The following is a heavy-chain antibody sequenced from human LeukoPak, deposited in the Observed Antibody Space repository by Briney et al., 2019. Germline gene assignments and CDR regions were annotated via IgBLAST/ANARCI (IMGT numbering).Heavy chain of an antibody. Sequence: GGSLRLSCAASGFTFSSYGMHWVRQAPGKGLEWVAVISYDGSNKYYADSVKGRFTISRDNSKNTLYLRMNSLRAEDTAVYYCAKDSSGIAVAGTGYYYGMDVWGKGTTVTVSS. CDR3: AKDSSGIAVAGTGYYYGMDV. D-gene: IGHD6-19*01. CDR2: ISYDGSNK. CDR1: GFTFSSYG. J-gene: IGHJ6*04. V-gene: IGHV3-30*18.